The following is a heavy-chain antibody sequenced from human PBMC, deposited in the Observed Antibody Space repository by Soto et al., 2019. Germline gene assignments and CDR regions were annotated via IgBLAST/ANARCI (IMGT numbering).Heavy chain of an antibody. V-gene: IGHV3-23*01. J-gene: IGHJ6*02. CDR2: ISARSSTT. Sequence: GGSLRLSCVGSGFSFDNFAMRWVRQAPGKGLEWVSSISARSSTTYYAGSVKGRFTISRDNSKNTLYLQMNSLTAEDTAIYYCAKVFYDSGTTFFGVDVWGQGTTVTVSS. CDR1: GFSFDNFA. CDR3: AKVFYDSGTTFFGVDV. D-gene: IGHD3-10*01.